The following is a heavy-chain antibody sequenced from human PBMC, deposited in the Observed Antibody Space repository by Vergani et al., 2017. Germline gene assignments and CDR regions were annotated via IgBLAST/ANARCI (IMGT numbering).Heavy chain of an antibody. CDR3: ARGQRYCSGGSCYPANGRFDY. J-gene: IGHJ4*02. D-gene: IGHD2-15*01. V-gene: IGHV3-66*02. Sequence: EVQLVESGGGLVQPGGSLRLSCAASGFTVSSNYMSWVRQAPGKGLQWVSVIYNGGSTYYADSVKGRFTISRDNSKNTLYLQMNSLRAEDTAVYYCARGQRYCSGGSCYPANGRFDYWGQGTLVTVSS. CDR2: IYNGGST. CDR1: GFTVSSNY.